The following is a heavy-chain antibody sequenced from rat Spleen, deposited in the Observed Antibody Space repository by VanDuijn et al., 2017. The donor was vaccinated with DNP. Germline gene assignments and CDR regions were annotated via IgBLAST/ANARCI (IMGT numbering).Heavy chain of an antibody. CDR2: IIYDGSRT. Sequence: EVQLVESGGGLVQPGRSMKLSCTASGFTFSSFQMAWVRQAPTKGLEWVATIIYDGSRTYYRDSVKGRFTISRDYARSTLYLQMDSLRSEDTATYYCATSSYFGYDYGFAYWGQGTLVTVSS. V-gene: IGHV5-46*01. D-gene: IGHD1-7*01. CDR1: GFTFSSFQ. CDR3: ATSSYFGYDYGFAY. J-gene: IGHJ3*01.